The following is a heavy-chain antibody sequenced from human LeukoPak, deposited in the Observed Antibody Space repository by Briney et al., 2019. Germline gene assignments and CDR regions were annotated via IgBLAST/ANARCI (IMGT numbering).Heavy chain of an antibody. CDR2: ISSSSYI. CDR3: ATSPKQWLVRGAFDI. D-gene: IGHD6-19*01. V-gene: IGHV3-21*01. J-gene: IGHJ3*02. Sequence: GGSLRLSCAASGFTFSSYSMNWVRQAPGKGLEWVSSISSSSYIYYADSVKGRFTISRDNAKNSLYLQMNSLRAEDTAVYYCATSPKQWLVRGAFDIWGQGTMVTVSS. CDR1: GFTFSSYS.